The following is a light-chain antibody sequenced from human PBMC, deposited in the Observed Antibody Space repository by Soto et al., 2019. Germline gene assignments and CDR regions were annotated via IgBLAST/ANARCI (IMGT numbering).Light chain of an antibody. V-gene: IGLV2-14*01. CDR1: SSDVGGYNY. CDR3: SSYTNSSTLVV. CDR2: EVS. J-gene: IGLJ3*02. Sequence: QSVLTQPASVSGSPGQSITISCTGTSSDVGGYNYVSWYQQHPDKAPKLMIYEVSNRPSGVSTRFSGSRSGDTASLTISGLQAEDEADYYCSSYTNSSTLVVFGGGTKVTVL.